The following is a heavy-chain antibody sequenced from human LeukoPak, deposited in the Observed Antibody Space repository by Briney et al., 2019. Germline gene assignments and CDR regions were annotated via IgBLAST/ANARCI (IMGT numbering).Heavy chain of an antibody. J-gene: IGHJ4*02. D-gene: IGHD3-10*01. CDR3: VRVDGYGSGTFDY. Sequence: PGGSLRLSCAASGFTFSSYWMSWVRQAPGKGLEWVANIKQDGSEKYYVDSVKGRFTISRDNAKNSLYLQMNSLRAEDTAVYYCVRVDGYGSGTFDYWGQGTLVTVSS. CDR1: GFTFSSYW. V-gene: IGHV3-7*01. CDR2: IKQDGSEK.